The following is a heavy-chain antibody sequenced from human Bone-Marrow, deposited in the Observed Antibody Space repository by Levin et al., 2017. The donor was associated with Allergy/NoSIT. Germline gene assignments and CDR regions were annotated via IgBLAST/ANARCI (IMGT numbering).Heavy chain of an antibody. CDR1: GFTFSSYA. CDR2: INSGDDSI. J-gene: IGHJ4*02. Sequence: PGGSLRLSCAVSGFTFSSYAMNWVRQAPGKGLEGISYINSGDDSIHYADSVRGRFTISRDNARNSLYLQMDNLRADDTAVYYCATGGEDGWDLDYWGQGTLVTVSS. V-gene: IGHV3-48*01. D-gene: IGHD3-16*01. CDR3: ATGGEDGWDLDY.